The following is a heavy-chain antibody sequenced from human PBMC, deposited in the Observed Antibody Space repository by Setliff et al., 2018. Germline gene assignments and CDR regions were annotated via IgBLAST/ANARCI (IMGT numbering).Heavy chain of an antibody. D-gene: IGHD3-9*01. CDR2: IHNNGRI. V-gene: IGHV4-59*08. CDR3: ARHALSFDSAWDV. CDR1: GASITSYY. J-gene: IGHJ6*04. Sequence: PSETLSLTCSVSGASITSYYWSWIRQPPGKGLEWIAYIHNNGRIKYSPALKSRVTISLDTSKNQFSLNLNSATAADTAVYYCARHALSFDSAWDVWGKGTTVTVSS.